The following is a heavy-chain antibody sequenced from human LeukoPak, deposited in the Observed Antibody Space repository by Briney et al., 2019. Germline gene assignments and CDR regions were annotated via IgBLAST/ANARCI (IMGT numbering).Heavy chain of an antibody. J-gene: IGHJ4*02. CDR2: IYYSGTT. CDR3: AGGSGLPHFDY. D-gene: IGHD3-10*01. CDR1: GGSISSYY. V-gene: IGHV4-59*01. Sequence: SETLSLTCTVSGGSISSYYWSWIRQPPGKGLEWIAYIYYSGTTNYNPSLKSRVTISVDTSKNQFSLKLTSVTAADTAVYYCAGGSGLPHFDYWGQGTLVTVSS.